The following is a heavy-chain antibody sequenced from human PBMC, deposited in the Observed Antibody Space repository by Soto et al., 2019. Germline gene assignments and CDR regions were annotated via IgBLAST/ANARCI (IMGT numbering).Heavy chain of an antibody. CDR2: IYYSGST. D-gene: IGHD2-15*01. J-gene: IGHJ3*02. CDR3: ASPGAGLGDLVAAFDI. Sequence: SETLSRTCTVSGGSITSGDYYWSWIRQPPGKGLEWIGYIYYSGSTYYNPSLRSRLSISVDTSKNQFSLKLSSVTAADTAVYFCASPGAGLGDLVAAFDIWGQWTM. CDR1: GGSITSGDYY. V-gene: IGHV4-30-4*01.